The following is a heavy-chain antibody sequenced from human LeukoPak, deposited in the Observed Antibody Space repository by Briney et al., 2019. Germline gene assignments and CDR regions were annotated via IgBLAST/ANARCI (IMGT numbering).Heavy chain of an antibody. CDR1: GFTFSSYA. Sequence: GGSLRLSCAASGFTFSSYAMSWVRQAPGKGLEWVSAISGSGGSTYYADSVKGRFTISRDNPKNTLYLQMNSLRAEDTAVYYCAKDPGPIVVVPAAITWGQGTLVTVSS. J-gene: IGHJ5*02. CDR2: ISGSGGST. CDR3: AKDPGPIVVVPAAIT. V-gene: IGHV3-23*01. D-gene: IGHD2-2*02.